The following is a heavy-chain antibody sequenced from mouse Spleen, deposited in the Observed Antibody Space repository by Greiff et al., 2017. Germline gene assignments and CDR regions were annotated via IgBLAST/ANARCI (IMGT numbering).Heavy chain of an antibody. CDR1: GFTFSSYA. J-gene: IGHJ2*01. V-gene: IGHV5-9-3*01. CDR3: ARRGYRYEGDYFDY. CDR2: ISSGGGNT. D-gene: IGHD2-14*01. Sequence: EVQVVESGGGLVKLGGSLKLSCAASGFTFSSYAMSWVRQTPEKRLEWVATISSGGGNTYYPDSVKGRFTISRDNAKNTLYLQMSSLKSEDTAMYYCARRGYRYEGDYFDYWGQGTTLTVSS.